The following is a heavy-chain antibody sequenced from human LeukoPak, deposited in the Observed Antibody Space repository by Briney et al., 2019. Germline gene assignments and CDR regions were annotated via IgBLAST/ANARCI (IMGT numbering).Heavy chain of an antibody. Sequence: GGSLRLSCAASGITFSGYAMNWVRQAPGKGLEWVAYISSSSGTIYYTDSVKGRFTISRDNAKNSVFLQMSSLSGGDTAIYYCARDQGFRYFDPWGQGTLVTVSS. CDR3: ARDQGFRYFDP. V-gene: IGHV3-48*01. D-gene: IGHD3-16*02. J-gene: IGHJ5*02. CDR1: GITFSGYA. CDR2: ISSSSGTI.